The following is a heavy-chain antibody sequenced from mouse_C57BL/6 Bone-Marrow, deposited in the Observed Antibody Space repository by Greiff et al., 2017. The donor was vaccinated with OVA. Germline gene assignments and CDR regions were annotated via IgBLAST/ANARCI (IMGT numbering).Heavy chain of an antibody. V-gene: IGHV1-81*01. CDR1: GYTFTSYG. CDR3: ARSNYSKGAY. Sequence: QVQLQQSGAELARPGASVKLSCKASGYTFTSYGISWVKQRTGQGLEWIGEIYPRSGNTYYNEKFKGKATPTADKSSSTAYMELRSLTSEDSAVYFCARSNYSKGAYWGQGTLVTVSA. J-gene: IGHJ3*01. CDR2: IYPRSGNT. D-gene: IGHD2-5*01.